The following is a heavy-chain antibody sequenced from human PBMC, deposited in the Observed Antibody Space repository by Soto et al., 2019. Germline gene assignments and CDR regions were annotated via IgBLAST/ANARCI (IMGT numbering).Heavy chain of an antibody. CDR3: ARRGNTLFPQDWFDP. CDR2: IIADNGNT. CDR1: GYTFTNYA. D-gene: IGHD3-16*01. V-gene: IGHV1-3*01. J-gene: IGHJ5*02. Sequence: XSVKVSCKASGYTFTNYAVHWLRQAPGQRLEWMGWIIADNGNTKYSQKFQGRITITRDTSASTAYMELSSLRSEDTSVYYCARRGNTLFPQDWFDPWGPGNLVTVSS.